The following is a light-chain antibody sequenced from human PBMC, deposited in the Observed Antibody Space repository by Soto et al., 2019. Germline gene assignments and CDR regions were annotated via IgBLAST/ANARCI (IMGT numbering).Light chain of an antibody. Sequence: QSVLTQPPSVSAAPGQKVTISCSGSSSNIGNNYVSWYQQLPGTAPKLLIYENNKRPSGIPDRFSGSKSGTSATLGITGLQTGDEADYYCGTWDSSLSVSYVFGTGTKLTVL. CDR1: SSNIGNNY. CDR3: GTWDSSLSVSYV. V-gene: IGLV1-51*02. CDR2: ENN. J-gene: IGLJ1*01.